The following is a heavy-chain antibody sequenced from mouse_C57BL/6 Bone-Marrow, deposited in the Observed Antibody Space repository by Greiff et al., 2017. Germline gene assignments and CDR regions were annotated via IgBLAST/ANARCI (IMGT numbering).Heavy chain of an antibody. D-gene: IGHD1-1*01. CDR2: IDPSDSET. Sequence: QVQLQQPGAELVRPGSSVRLSCKASGYTFTSYWMHWVKQRPIQGLEWIGNIDPSDSETHYNQKFKDKATLTVDKSSSTAYMQLSSLTSEDSAVYYCARSGVTTVAFGYWGQGTLVTVSA. CDR3: ARSGVTTVAFGY. J-gene: IGHJ3*01. CDR1: GYTFTSYW. V-gene: IGHV1-52*01.